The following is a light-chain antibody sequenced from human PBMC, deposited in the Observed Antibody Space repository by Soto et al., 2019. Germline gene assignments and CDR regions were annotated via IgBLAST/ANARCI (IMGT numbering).Light chain of an antibody. Sequence: DIVLTQSPGTLSLSPGERATLSCRASQSVSSSYLAWYQQQPGQAPRLLTYGASSRATGIPDRFSGSGSGTDFTLTISRLVPEDFAVYYCQQYGSSPLTFGPGTKVDIK. CDR1: QSVSSSY. V-gene: IGKV3-20*01. CDR3: QQYGSSPLT. J-gene: IGKJ3*01. CDR2: GAS.